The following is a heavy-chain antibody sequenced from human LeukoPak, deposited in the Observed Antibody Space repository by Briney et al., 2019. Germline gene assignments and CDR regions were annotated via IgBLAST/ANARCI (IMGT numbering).Heavy chain of an antibody. Sequence: GGSLRLSCAASGFTFSDYYMSWIRQAPGKGLEWVSYISSSGSTIYYADSVKGRFTISRDNAENSLYLQMNSLRAEDTAVYYCARGVVAAPQTFDYWGQGTLVTVSS. CDR1: GFTFSDYY. V-gene: IGHV3-11*01. D-gene: IGHD2-15*01. J-gene: IGHJ4*02. CDR2: ISSSGSTI. CDR3: ARGVVAAPQTFDY.